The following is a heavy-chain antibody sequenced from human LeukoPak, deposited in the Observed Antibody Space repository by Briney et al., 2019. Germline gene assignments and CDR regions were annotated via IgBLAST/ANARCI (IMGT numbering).Heavy chain of an antibody. D-gene: IGHD2-21*02. CDR3: AREGDLQAYCGGDCYSYFDY. CDR1: GYSISSGYY. V-gene: IGHV4-38-2*02. J-gene: IGHJ4*02. Sequence: PSETLSLTCAVSGYSISSGYYWGWIGQPPGEGLEWIGSIYHSGSTYYNPSLKSRVTISVDTSKNQFSLKLSSVTAADTAVYYCAREGDLQAYCGGDCYSYFDYWGQGTLVTVSS. CDR2: IYHSGST.